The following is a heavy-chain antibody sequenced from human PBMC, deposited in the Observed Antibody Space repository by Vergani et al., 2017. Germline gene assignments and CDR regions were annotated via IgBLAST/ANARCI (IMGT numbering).Heavy chain of an antibody. CDR2: IYYSGST. CDR1: GDSISSYY. V-gene: IGHV4-59*01. D-gene: IGHD3-16*01. Sequence: QVQLQESGPGLVKPSETLFLTCTVSGDSISSYYWSWIRQPSGKGLEWIAYIYYSGSTNYNPSLKSRVTISVDTTKNQFFLKLCSVTAADTAVYYCAGARAGVWGSNYYCYMDVGGKGSSVTVSS. J-gene: IGHJ6*03. CDR3: AGARAGVWGSNYYCYMDV.